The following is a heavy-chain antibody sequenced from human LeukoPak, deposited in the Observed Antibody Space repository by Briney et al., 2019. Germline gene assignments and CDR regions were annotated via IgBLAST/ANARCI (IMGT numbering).Heavy chain of an antibody. CDR1: GYTLIELS. Sequence: ASVKVSCKVSGYTLIELSMHWVRQAPGKGLEWMGGFDPEDGETIYAQKFQGRVTMTEDTSTDTAYMELSSLRSEDTAVYYCTTCVYSSYRRAAFDIWGQGTMVTVSS. J-gene: IGHJ3*02. D-gene: IGHD6-6*01. CDR3: TTCVYSSYRRAAFDI. CDR2: FDPEDGET. V-gene: IGHV1-24*01.